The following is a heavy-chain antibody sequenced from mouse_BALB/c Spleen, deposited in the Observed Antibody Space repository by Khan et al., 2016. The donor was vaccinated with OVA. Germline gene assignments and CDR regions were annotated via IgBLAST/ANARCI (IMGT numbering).Heavy chain of an antibody. V-gene: IGHV9-1*02. CDR1: GYTFTNYG. D-gene: IGHD6-2*01. J-gene: IGHJ1*01. Sequence: QIQLVQSGPELKKPGETVKISCKASGYTFTNYGMNWVKQAPGKDLKCMGWINTYTGEPTYADDFKGRFAFSLETSASTAYLQINNLKNEDMATYFCARISSYWYFDVWGAGTTGTVSS. CDR3: ARISSYWYFDV. CDR2: INTYTGEP.